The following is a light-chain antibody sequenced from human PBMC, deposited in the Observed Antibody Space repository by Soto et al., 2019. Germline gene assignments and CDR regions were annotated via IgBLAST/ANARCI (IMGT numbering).Light chain of an antibody. J-gene: IGLJ2*01. CDR3: SSFAGNNNLV. CDR1: SSDVGVYNY. CDR2: EVS. Sequence: QSALTQPPSASGSPGQSVTISCTGTSSDVGVYNYVSWYQQHPGKAPKLMIYEVSKRPSGVPDRFSGSKSGNTAPLTVSGLQAGDEADYYCSSFAGNNNLVFGGGTKLTVL. V-gene: IGLV2-8*01.